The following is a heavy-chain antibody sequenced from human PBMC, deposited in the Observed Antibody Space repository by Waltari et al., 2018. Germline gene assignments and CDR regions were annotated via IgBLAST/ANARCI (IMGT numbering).Heavy chain of an antibody. CDR2: MIPGCSSI. CDR1: GYTFSSYW. Sequence: EVQLVQSGAEVKKPGESLKISCEGSGYTFSSYWIGWVRQMPGKGLECMGIMIPGCSSIRSSTSFQGQVTLAADKSISTAYLQWSSLRASDTAIYYCAREPLHSYGRGAFDIWGQGTMVTVSS. V-gene: IGHV5-51*01. D-gene: IGHD5-18*01. J-gene: IGHJ3*02. CDR3: AREPLHSYGRGAFDI.